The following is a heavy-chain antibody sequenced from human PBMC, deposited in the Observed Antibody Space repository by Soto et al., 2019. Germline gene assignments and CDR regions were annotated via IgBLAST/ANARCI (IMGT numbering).Heavy chain of an antibody. CDR3: ARDSLDYSDYYYYYGMDV. D-gene: IGHD4-4*01. Sequence: GASVKVSCKASGYTFTGYYMHWVRQAPGQGLEWMGWINPNSGGTNYAQKFQGRVTMTRDTSISTAYMELSRLRSDDTAVYYCARDSLDYSDYYYYYGMDVRGQGTTVTVSS. CDR2: INPNSGGT. CDR1: GYTFTGYY. J-gene: IGHJ6*02. V-gene: IGHV1-2*02.